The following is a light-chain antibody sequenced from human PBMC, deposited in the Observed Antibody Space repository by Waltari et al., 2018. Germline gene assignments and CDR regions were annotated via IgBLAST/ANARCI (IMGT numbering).Light chain of an antibody. V-gene: IGKV1-5*03. CDR1: QIVHIW. CDR2: KAS. J-gene: IGKJ1*01. Sequence: DIQMTQSPSNLSASIGDRVSITCRASQIVHIWLAWYQPRPGKAPKLLIHKASSLQTGVQSRFSGGGSGTEFTLTINSLQPDDFATYYCQQYNFLSTFGQGTKVEI. CDR3: QQYNFLST.